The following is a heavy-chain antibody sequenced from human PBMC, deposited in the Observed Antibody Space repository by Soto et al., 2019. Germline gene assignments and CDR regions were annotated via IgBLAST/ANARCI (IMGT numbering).Heavy chain of an antibody. Sequence: QVQLQESGPGLAKPSETLSLTCTVSGGSISTYYWSWIRQPPGKGLEWIGYIYYSGSTNYTPSLKSRVTISVDTSTNQFSLKLSSVTAADTAVYYCARGGWRHIDYWGQGTLVTVSS. J-gene: IGHJ4*02. CDR2: IYYSGST. V-gene: IGHV4-59*08. CDR1: GGSISTYY. D-gene: IGHD3-3*01. CDR3: ARGGWRHIDY.